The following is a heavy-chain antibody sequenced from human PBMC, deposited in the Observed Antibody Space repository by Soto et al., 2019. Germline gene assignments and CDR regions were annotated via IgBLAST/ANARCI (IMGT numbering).Heavy chain of an antibody. CDR2: ISWKDEK. J-gene: IGHJ4*02. CDR1: GFSLSTSGAG. Sequence: XGPTRVNPTPTLTVTCTFSGFSLSTSGAGVGWIRQSPGKAPEWLALISWKDEKRYNPGLRSRLTITKDTSKNQVVLTMTDLDPVDTATYFCAHRYSGNYYRWYFDYWGQGPLVTVSS. V-gene: IGHV2-5*01. CDR3: AHRYSGNYYRWYFDY. D-gene: IGHD1-26*01.